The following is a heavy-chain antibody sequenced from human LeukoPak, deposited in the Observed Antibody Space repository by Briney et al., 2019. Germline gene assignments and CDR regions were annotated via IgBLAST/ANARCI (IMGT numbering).Heavy chain of an antibody. CDR2: IYDSGST. J-gene: IGHJ3*02. V-gene: IGHV4-59*01. CDR1: GGSISPYY. D-gene: IGHD6-6*01. Sequence: SATLSLTCTVSGGSISPYYWNWIRQHPGKGLEWLGYIYDSGSTKYNPSLKGRVTISVDTSKRQVSLKLGSVTAADTAVYYCARARHLVLAFDIWGQGTMVTVSS. CDR3: ARARHLVLAFDI.